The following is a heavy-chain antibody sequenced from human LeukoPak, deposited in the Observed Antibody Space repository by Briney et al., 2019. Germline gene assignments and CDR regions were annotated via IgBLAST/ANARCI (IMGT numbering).Heavy chain of an antibody. J-gene: IGHJ4*02. D-gene: IGHD7-27*01. CDR2: ISHDGNNK. CDR3: ARDWGNWGYGWYFDH. Sequence: GGSLRLSCAASGFTFSTYGMHWVRQAPGKGLEWVAVISHDGNNKYYVDSVKGRFTISRDNSKNTLYLQMNSLRAEDTAVYYCARDWGNWGYGWYFDHWGRGTPVTVSS. CDR1: GFTFSTYG. V-gene: IGHV3-30*03.